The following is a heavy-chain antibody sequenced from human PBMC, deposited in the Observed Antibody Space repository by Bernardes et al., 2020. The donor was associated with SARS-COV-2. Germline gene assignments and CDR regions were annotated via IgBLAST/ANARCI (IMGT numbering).Heavy chain of an antibody. CDR1: GFTFRNYG. Sequence: GGSLRRSCAASGFTFRNYGMNWVRQAPGQGLEWVSGVSGSGDTTYHADAVKGRPTISRDNSKNTVYLQMNSLRPEDTAIYYCAKDMGYCSSATCYGFDYWGLGTLVTVSS. CDR2: VSGSGDTT. J-gene: IGHJ4*02. D-gene: IGHD2-2*01. CDR3: AKDMGYCSSATCYGFDY. V-gene: IGHV3-23*01.